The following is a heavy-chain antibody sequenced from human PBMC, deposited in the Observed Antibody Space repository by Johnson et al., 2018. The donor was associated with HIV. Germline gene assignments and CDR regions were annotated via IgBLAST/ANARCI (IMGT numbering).Heavy chain of an antibody. Sequence: QVQLVESGGGVVQPGKSLTLSCVVSGLDFSNFGIHWVRQAPGKGPEWVAVISFDGNLKKYADSVKGRFTISRDNSKNTLYLQMGSLRAEDMAVYYCARVGDGNNKNAFDIWGQGTMVTVSS. CDR1: GLDFSNFG. J-gene: IGHJ3*02. CDR2: ISFDGNLK. CDR3: ARVGDGNNKNAFDI. V-gene: IGHV3-30*03. D-gene: IGHD5-24*01.